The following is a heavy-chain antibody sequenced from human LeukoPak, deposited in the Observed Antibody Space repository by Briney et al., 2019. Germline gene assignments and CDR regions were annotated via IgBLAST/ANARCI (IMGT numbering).Heavy chain of an antibody. D-gene: IGHD4-23*01. CDR2: IIPIFGTA. Sequence: SSVKVSCKASGGTFSSYAISWVRQAPGQGLEWMGGIIPIFGTANYAQKFQGRVTITADESTSTAYMELSSLRSEDTAVYYCARDHGGNSEIDYWGQGTLVTVSS. V-gene: IGHV1-69*13. CDR1: GGTFSSYA. CDR3: ARDHGGNSEIDY. J-gene: IGHJ4*02.